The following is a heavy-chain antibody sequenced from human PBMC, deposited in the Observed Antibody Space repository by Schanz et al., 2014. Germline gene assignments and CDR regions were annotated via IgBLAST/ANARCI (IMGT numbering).Heavy chain of an antibody. V-gene: IGHV4-34*01. CDR3: ELITLDRGVRNDY. D-gene: IGHD3-10*01. CDR1: GGSSSDCY. J-gene: IGHJ4*02. Sequence: QVQLQQWGAGLLKASETLSLTCAVYGGSSSDCYWSWIRQPPGKGLEWIGEINHSGGTNYNPSLKSRVTMSVDSSKNQFSLILPPVTAADTAVYYCELITLDRGVRNDYWGQGTLVSVSS. CDR2: INHSGGT.